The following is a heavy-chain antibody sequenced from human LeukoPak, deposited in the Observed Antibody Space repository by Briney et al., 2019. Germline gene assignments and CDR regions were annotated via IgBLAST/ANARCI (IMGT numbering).Heavy chain of an antibody. CDR3: AKKYSSSTSPNDY. V-gene: IGHV3-30*18. CDR2: ISYDGSNK. D-gene: IGHD6-6*01. CDR1: GFTFSSYG. Sequence: GRSLRLSCAASGFTFSSYGMHWVRQAPGKGLEWVAVISYDGSNKYYADSVKGRFTISRDNSKNTLYLQMNSLRAEDTAVYYCAKKYSSSTSPNDYWGQGTLVTVSS. J-gene: IGHJ4*02.